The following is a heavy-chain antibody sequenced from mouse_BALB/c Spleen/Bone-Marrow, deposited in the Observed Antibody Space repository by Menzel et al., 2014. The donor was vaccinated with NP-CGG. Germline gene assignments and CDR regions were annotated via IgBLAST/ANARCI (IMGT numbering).Heavy chain of an antibody. CDR2: IWAGGST. Sequence: VKLVESGPGLVAPSQSLSITCTVSGFSLINYCVHWVRQPPGKGLEWLGAIWAGGSTNYKSALMSRLSISKDNSKSQVFLKMNSLQTDDTAMYYCARDGATATLAYWGQGTLVTVSA. J-gene: IGHJ3*01. D-gene: IGHD1-2*01. V-gene: IGHV2-9*02. CDR3: ARDGATATLAY. CDR1: GFSLINYC.